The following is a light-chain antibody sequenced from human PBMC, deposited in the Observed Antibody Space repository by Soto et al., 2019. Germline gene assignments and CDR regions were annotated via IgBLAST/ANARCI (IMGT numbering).Light chain of an antibody. V-gene: IGKV1-39*01. CDR2: FAS. J-gene: IGKJ2*03. Sequence: DIQMTQSPSSLSASVGDRVTITCRASQNVNRNLHWYQQTPGKAPKLLISFASTLQSGVPSRFSDSGSGTDFTLTITTLQPEDFATYYCQQSLITRYSFGQGTRLEIK. CDR3: QQSLITRYS. CDR1: QNVNRN.